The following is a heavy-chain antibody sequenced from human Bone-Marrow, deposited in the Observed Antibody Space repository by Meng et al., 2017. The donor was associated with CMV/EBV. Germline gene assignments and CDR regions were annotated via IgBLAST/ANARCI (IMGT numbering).Heavy chain of an antibody. J-gene: IGHJ4*02. D-gene: IGHD1-26*01. V-gene: IGHV3-21*04. CDR3: ARGGSTKLRGGFDY. Sequence: GESLKISCAASGFTFSSYSMNWVRQAPGKGLEWVSSISSSSSYIYYADSVKGRFTISRDSSKNSLFLQMDSLRAEDTAVYYCARGGSTKLRGGFDYWGQGNLVTVSS. CDR2: ISSSSSYI. CDR1: GFTFSSYS.